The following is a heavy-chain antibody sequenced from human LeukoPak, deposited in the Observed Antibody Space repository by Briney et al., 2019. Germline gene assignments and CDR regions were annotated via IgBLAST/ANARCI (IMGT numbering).Heavy chain of an antibody. J-gene: IGHJ4*02. CDR3: ARDLFSGPPFDY. CDR2: IWYDGSNK. V-gene: IGHV3-33*01. CDR1: GFTFSSYG. Sequence: GRSLRLSCAASGFTFSSYGMYWVRQAPGKGLEWVAVIWYDGSNKYYADSVKGRFTISRDNSKNTLYLQMNSLRAEDTAVYYCARDLFSGPPFDYWGQGTLVTVSS. D-gene: IGHD2-21*01.